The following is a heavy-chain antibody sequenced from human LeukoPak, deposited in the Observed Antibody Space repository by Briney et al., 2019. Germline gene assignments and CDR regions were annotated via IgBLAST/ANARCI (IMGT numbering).Heavy chain of an antibody. D-gene: IGHD1-26*01. J-gene: IGHJ4*02. CDR2: INHSGST. CDR3: ARPGAAGGSYGDDY. CDR1: GGSFSGYY. V-gene: IGHV4-34*01. Sequence: SETLSLTCAVYGGSFSGYYWSWIRQPPGKGLEWIGEINHSGSTNYNPSLKSRVTISVDTSKNQFSLKLSSVTAADTAVYYCARPGAAGGSYGDDYWGQGTLVTVSS.